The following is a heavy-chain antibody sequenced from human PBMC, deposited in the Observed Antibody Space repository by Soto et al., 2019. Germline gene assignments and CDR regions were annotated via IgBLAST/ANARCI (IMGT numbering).Heavy chain of an antibody. CDR2: ISAYNGNT. Sequence: ASVKVSCKASGYTFTSYGISWVRQAPGQGLEWMGWISAYNGNTNYAQKLQGRVTMTTDTSTSTAYMELRSLRSDDTAVYYCARDYTTMIVVVHLGYWGQGALVTVSS. V-gene: IGHV1-18*01. CDR1: GYTFTSYG. J-gene: IGHJ4*02. D-gene: IGHD3-22*01. CDR3: ARDYTTMIVVVHLGY.